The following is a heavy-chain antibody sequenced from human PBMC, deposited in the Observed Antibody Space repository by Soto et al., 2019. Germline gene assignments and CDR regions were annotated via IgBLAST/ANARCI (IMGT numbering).Heavy chain of an antibody. CDR3: ARESADFWSGYINYYYYYGMDV. D-gene: IGHD3-3*01. CDR1: GFTFSSYW. CDR2: IKQDGSEK. Sequence: GGSLRLSCAASGFTFSSYWMSWVRQAPGKGLEWVANIKQDGSEKYYVDSVKDRFTISRDNAKNSLYLQMNSLRAEDTAVYYCARESADFWSGYINYYYYYGMDVWGEGTTVTVS. V-gene: IGHV3-7*03. J-gene: IGHJ6*02.